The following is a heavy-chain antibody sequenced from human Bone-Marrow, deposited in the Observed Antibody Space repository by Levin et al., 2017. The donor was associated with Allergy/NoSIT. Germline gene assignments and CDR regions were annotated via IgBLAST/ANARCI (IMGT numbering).Heavy chain of an antibody. V-gene: IGHV3-53*01. CDR2: SYSGGDT. CDR3: ARGPEATYDGMDV. J-gene: IGHJ6*02. CDR1: GFSVANSF. Sequence: GGSLRLSCAGFGFSVANSFMSWVRQAPGKGLEWVSLSYSGGDTEYADSVKGRFTISRDNSRNTVHLEMNSLRAEDTAVYYCARGPEATYDGMDVWGQGTTVTVS.